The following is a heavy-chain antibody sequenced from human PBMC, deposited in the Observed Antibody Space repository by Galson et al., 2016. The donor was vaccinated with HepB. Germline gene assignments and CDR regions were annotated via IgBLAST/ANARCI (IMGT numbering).Heavy chain of an antibody. CDR2: ISSKGGST. J-gene: IGHJ4*02. CDR3: MKPFDY. CDR1: GLPVSNDY. Sequence: SLRLSCAAYGLPVSNDYMSWVRQAPGKGLEYVSVISSKGGSTYYADSVKGRMTISRDNSKNTVYLQMSGLRAEDTAVYYCMKPFDYWGQGTLVTVSS. V-gene: IGHV3-64D*06.